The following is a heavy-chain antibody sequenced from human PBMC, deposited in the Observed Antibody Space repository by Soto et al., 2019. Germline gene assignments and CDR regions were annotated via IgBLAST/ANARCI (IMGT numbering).Heavy chain of an antibody. J-gene: IGHJ4*02. D-gene: IGHD5-18*01. CDR2: IAFDGSDE. CDR3: AKGLYSYGSSYFES. V-gene: IGHV3-30*18. CDR1: GFTFSRFG. Sequence: QVQLVESGGGVVQPGRSLRLSCVVSGFTFSRFGMHWVRQAPGKGLEWVAVIAFDGSDEYYGDSVKGRFSISRDNSKSTLYLQMNSLRPEDAAVYFCAKGLYSYGSSYFESWGQGTLVTVSS.